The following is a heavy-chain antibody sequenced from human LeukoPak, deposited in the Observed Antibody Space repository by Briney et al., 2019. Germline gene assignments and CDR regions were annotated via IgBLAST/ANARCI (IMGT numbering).Heavy chain of an antibody. CDR2: IYSGGST. D-gene: IGHD6-6*01. J-gene: IGHJ4*02. CDR1: GFTVSSNY. V-gene: IGHV3-53*05. CDR3: AKGASIAARPLDY. Sequence: GGSLRLSCAASGFTVSSNYMSWVRQAPGKGLEWVSVIYSGGSTYYADSVKGRFTISRDNSENTLYLQMNSLRAEDTAVYYCAKGASIAARPLDYWGQGTLVTVSS.